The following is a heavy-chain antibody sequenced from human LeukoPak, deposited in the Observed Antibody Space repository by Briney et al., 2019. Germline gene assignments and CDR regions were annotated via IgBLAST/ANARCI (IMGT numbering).Heavy chain of an antibody. CDR1: GGSISSGGYY. CDR3: ARVRNRLVGWFDP. Sequence: SETLSLTCTVSGGSISSGGYYWSWIRQHPGKGLEWIGYIYYSGSTYYNPSLKSRVTISVDTSKNQFSLKLSSVTAADTAVYYCARVRNRLVGWFDPWGQGTLVTVSS. CDR2: IYYSGST. D-gene: IGHD6-19*01. V-gene: IGHV4-31*03. J-gene: IGHJ5*02.